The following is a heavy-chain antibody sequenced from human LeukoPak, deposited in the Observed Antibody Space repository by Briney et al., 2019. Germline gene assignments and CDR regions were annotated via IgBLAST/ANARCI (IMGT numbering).Heavy chain of an antibody. J-gene: IGHJ4*02. CDR1: GFIFSSYA. CDR3: AKSPLGGYSSGWPS. D-gene: IGHD6-19*01. Sequence: GGSLRLSCAASGFIFSSYAMSWVRQAPGKGLEWVSSISGSGSSTYYADSVNGRFTISRDKSKNTLYLQMDSLRAEDTALYYCAKSPLGGYSSGWPSWGQGTLVTVSS. CDR2: ISGSGSST. V-gene: IGHV3-23*01.